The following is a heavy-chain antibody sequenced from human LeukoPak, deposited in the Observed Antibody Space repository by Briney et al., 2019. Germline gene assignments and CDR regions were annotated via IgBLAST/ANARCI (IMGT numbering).Heavy chain of an antibody. CDR2: IYTSGST. CDR3: ARGAIFGVANWFDP. D-gene: IGHD3-3*01. CDR1: GGSISSYY. V-gene: IGHV4-4*07. J-gene: IGHJ5*02. Sequence: SETLSPTCTVSGGSISSYYWSWIRQPAGKGLEWIGRIYTSGSTNYNPSLKSRVTMSVDTSKNQFSLKLSSVTAADTAVYYCARGAIFGVANWFDPWGQGTLVTVSS.